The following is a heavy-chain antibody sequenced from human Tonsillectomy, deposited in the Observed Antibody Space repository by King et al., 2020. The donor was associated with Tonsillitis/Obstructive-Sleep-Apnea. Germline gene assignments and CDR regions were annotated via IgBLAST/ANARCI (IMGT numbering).Heavy chain of an antibody. CDR3: AREGLEDTAMVVDY. CDR1: GFTFNTYW. J-gene: IGHJ4*02. V-gene: IGHV3-74*01. D-gene: IGHD5-18*01. Sequence: VQLVESGGGLVQPGGSLRLSCAASGFTFNTYWMHWVRQAPGKGLVWVSRLNSDGSSTSSADSVKGRFTISRDNAKNTLYLQMNSLRAEDTAVYYCAREGLEDTAMVVDYWGQGTLVTVSS. CDR2: LNSDGSST.